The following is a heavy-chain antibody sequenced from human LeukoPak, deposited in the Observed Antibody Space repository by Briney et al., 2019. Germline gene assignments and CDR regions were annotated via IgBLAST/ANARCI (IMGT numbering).Heavy chain of an antibody. CDR2: INPNRGVT. CDR1: GYTFTGYY. J-gene: IGHJ5*02. V-gene: IGHV1-2*02. Sequence: VASVKVSCKASGYTFTGYYMHWVRQAPGQGIEWMGWINPNRGVTNYGQKCQDRVTMTRDTSISTAYMELRSLLSGDTAVYYCARGYELRYFDWLSTNWFDPWGQGTLVTVSS. D-gene: IGHD3-9*01. CDR3: ARGYELRYFDWLSTNWFDP.